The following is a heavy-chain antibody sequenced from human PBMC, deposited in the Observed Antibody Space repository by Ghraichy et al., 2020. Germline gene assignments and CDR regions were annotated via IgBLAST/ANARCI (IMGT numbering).Heavy chain of an antibody. Sequence: GESLNISCAASGFTFSSYAMTWVRQAPGKGLEWLSSITSSSAYIYYADSVKGRFTISRDNARNSVYLEMKSLRGDDTAVYYCARGTDFDNWGQGTLVTVSS. CDR1: GFTFSSYA. CDR2: ITSSSAYI. CDR3: ARGTDFDN. D-gene: IGHD1-14*01. J-gene: IGHJ4*02. V-gene: IGHV3-21*01.